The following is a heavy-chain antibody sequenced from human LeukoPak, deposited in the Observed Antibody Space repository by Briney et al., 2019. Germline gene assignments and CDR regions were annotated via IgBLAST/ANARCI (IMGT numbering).Heavy chain of an antibody. V-gene: IGHV3-23*01. CDR2: INNSGAGR. J-gene: IGHJ5*02. CDR1: GFTFSSYA. Sequence: GRSLRLSCAASGFTFSSYAVTWVRQAPGKGLEWVSVINNSGAGRYYADSVKGRFTISRDNSNNTLYLQMNSLRAEDTAVYYCAKVAAAGNWFGPWGQGTLVIVSS. CDR3: AKVAAAGNWFGP. D-gene: IGHD6-13*01.